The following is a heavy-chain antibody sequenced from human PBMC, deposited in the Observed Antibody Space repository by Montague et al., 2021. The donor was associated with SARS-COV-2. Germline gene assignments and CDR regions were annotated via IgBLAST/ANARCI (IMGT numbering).Heavy chain of an antibody. Sequence: SETLSLTCSVSGDSITKGYWNWVWQPPGKGLEWIGHILYGETTAYYYTPSGRVHISADTSKTQFSLNLTSVTVADTATYYCTKEGNGSGTYGWFDPWGHGTLVTVSS. CDR1: GDSITKGY. CDR2: ILYGETT. D-gene: IGHD3-10*01. J-gene: IGHJ5*02. CDR3: TKEGNGSGTYGWFDP. V-gene: IGHV4-59*01.